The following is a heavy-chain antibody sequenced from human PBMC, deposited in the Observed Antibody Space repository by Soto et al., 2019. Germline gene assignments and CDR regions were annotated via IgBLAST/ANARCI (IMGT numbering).Heavy chain of an antibody. Sequence: GGSLRLSCAASGFTFSSYAMSWVRQAPGKGLEWVSSINGGGGSTYYADSVKGRFTISRDNSKNTLYLQMSSLRVDNTAVYYCAKTYYGSGNYYSGPGGFYFYMDVWGKGTTVTVSS. CDR2: INGGGGST. CDR3: AKTYYGSGNYYSGPGGFYFYMDV. J-gene: IGHJ6*03. V-gene: IGHV3-23*01. D-gene: IGHD3-10*01. CDR1: GFTFSSYA.